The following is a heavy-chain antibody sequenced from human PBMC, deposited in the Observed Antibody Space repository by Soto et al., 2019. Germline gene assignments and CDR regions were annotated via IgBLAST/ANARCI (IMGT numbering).Heavy chain of an antibody. CDR1: GGTFSSYA. CDR3: VRAVVVVVAANYYYYGMDV. CDR2: IIPIFGTA. V-gene: IGHV1-69*13. Sequence: ASVKVSCKASGGTFSSYAISWVRQAPGQGLERMGGIIPIFGTANYAQKFQGRVTITADESTSTAYMELSSLRSEDTAVYYCVRAVVVVVAANYYYYGMDVWGQGTTVTVSS. J-gene: IGHJ6*02. D-gene: IGHD2-15*01.